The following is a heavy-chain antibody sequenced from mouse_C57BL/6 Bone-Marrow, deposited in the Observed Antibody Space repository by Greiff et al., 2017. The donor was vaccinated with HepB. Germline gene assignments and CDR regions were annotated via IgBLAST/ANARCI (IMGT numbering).Heavy chain of an antibody. CDR3: AREGDYSWFAY. J-gene: IGHJ3*01. CDR1: GFTFSSYA. D-gene: IGHD1-1*01. CDR2: ISDGGSYT. Sequence: DVHLVESGGGLVKPGGSLKLSCAASGFTFSSYAMSWVRQTPEKRLEWVATISDGGSYTYYPDNVKGRFTISRDNAKNNLYLQMSHLKSEDTAMYYCAREGDYSWFAYWGQGTLVTVSA. V-gene: IGHV5-4*01.